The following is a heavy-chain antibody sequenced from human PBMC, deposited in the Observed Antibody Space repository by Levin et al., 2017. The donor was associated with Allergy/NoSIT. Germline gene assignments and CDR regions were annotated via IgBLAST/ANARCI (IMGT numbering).Heavy chain of an antibody. CDR3: AREEVGWNPPGTPSDYYYYYGMDV. CDR1: GFTFSSYA. J-gene: IGHJ6*02. Sequence: GESLKISCAASGFTFSSYAMHWVRQAPGKGLEWVAVISYDGSNKYYADSVKGRFTISRDNSKNTLYLQMNSLRAEDTAVYYCAREEVGWNPPGTPSDYYYYYGMDVWGQGTTVTVSS. D-gene: IGHD1-1*01. V-gene: IGHV3-30*04. CDR2: ISYDGSNK.